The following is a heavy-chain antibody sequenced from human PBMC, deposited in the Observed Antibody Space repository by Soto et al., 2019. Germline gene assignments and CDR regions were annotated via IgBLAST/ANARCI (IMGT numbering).Heavy chain of an antibody. CDR3: ATFGQQLVHSY. D-gene: IGHD1-1*01. J-gene: IGHJ4*02. CDR2: INHRGDI. CDR1: GRSFSDCY. Sequence: PSETLSLTCAVYGRSFSDCYRSWIRQPPGQGLEWVGEINHRGDINYNPSLKSRVTISVDTSKNQFSLTLTSVTAADTAVYYCATFGQQLVHSYWGQGTLVTVSS. V-gene: IGHV4-34*01.